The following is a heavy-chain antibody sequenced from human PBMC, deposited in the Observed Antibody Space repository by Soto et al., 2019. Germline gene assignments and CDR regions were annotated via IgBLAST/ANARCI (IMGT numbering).Heavy chain of an antibody. J-gene: IGHJ6*02. CDR1: GDTFSSYA. Sequence: QVQLVQCGAELKKTGSSVTVSCRASGDTFSSYAVNWVRQAPGRGLGWMGRIITVLGTTDYAQNFKGRVTITAEKSTKTVYMELSSLRSDDTAVYYCARRRYCGYDCYHKHYYGMDVWGQGTTVTVAS. CDR3: ARRRYCGYDCYHKHYYGMDV. CDR2: IITVLGTT. D-gene: IGHD2-21*01. V-gene: IGHV1-69*08.